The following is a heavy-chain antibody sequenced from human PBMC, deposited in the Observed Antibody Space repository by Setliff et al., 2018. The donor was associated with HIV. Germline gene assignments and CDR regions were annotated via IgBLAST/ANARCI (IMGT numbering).Heavy chain of an antibody. Sequence: SSETLSLTCTVSGGSISSGVYYWSWIRHHPGKGLEWIGYIHYSGSIYYNPSLKSRVTISVDTSKNQFSLKLSSVTAADTALYYCARDRDYGGNRDAFDIWGQGIMVTVSS. CDR1: GGSISSGVYY. CDR3: ARDRDYGGNRDAFDI. J-gene: IGHJ3*02. V-gene: IGHV4-31*03. CDR2: IHYSGSI. D-gene: IGHD4-17*01.